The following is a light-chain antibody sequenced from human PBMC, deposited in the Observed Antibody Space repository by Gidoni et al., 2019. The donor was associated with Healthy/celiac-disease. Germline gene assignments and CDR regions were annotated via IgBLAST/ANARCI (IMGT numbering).Light chain of an antibody. CDR1: QGISSY. CDR2: AAS. CDR3: QQLNSYPPVT. J-gene: IGKJ3*01. V-gene: IGKV1-9*01. Sequence: IQLTQSPSFLSASVGDRVTITCRASQGISSYLAWYQQKPGKAPKLLIYAASTLQSGVPSRFSGSGSGTEFTITISSLQPEDFATYYCQQLNSYPPVTFGPGTKVDIK.